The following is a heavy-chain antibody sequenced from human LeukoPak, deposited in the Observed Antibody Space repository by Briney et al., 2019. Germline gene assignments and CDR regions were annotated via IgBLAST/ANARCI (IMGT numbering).Heavy chain of an antibody. Sequence: SETLSLTCTVSGGSISSYYWGWIRQPPGKGLEWIGYIYSSGSTNYNPSLKSRVTISVDTSKNQFSLKLSSVTAADTAVYYCARDPSGYYDSSGYVWGQGTLVTVSS. CDR1: GGSISSYY. CDR2: IYSSGST. D-gene: IGHD3-22*01. J-gene: IGHJ4*02. CDR3: ARDPSGYYDSSGYV. V-gene: IGHV4-59*01.